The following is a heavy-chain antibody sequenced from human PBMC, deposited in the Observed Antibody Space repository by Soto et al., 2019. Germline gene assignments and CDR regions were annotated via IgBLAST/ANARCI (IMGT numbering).Heavy chain of an antibody. V-gene: IGHV3-30-3*01. Sequence: QVQLVESGGGVVQPGRSLRLSCAASGFIFSSYAIHWVRQAPGKGLEWVALISYDGSNKYHADSVKGRFTISRDNSKNTLYLQMNSLRAEDTAVYYCARGGRLRHFDYWGQGTLVTVSS. J-gene: IGHJ4*02. CDR2: ISYDGSNK. D-gene: IGHD5-12*01. CDR1: GFIFSSYA. CDR3: ARGGRLRHFDY.